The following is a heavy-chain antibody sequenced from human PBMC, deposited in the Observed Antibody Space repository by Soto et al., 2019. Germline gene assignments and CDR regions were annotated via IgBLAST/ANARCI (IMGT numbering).Heavy chain of an antibody. CDR3: AREVQVHTPAFVY. CDR1: GGTFNTYA. CDR2: ISPMFGAA. D-gene: IGHD3-10*01. Sequence: QVQLVQSGAELKTPGSSVKVACQSSGGTFNTYAMNWVRQAPGQGPEWMGDISPMFGAANYAPKFQGRVTITEDESTGTSYMQLSSLTSEDTALYFCAREVQVHTPAFVYWGQGTLVTVSS. J-gene: IGHJ4*02. V-gene: IGHV1-69*19.